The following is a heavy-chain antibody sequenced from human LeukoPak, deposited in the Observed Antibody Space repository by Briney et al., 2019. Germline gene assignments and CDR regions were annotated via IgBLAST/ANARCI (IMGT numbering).Heavy chain of an antibody. Sequence: SETLSLTCTVSGGSISSGGYYWSWIRQHPGKGLEWIGYIYYSGSTYYNPSLKSRVTISVDTSKNQFSLKLSSVTAADTAAYYCAGDYYDSSGNLPRFDYWGQGTLVTVSS. V-gene: IGHV4-31*03. J-gene: IGHJ4*02. D-gene: IGHD3-22*01. CDR2: IYYSGST. CDR1: GGSISSGGYY. CDR3: AGDYYDSSGNLPRFDY.